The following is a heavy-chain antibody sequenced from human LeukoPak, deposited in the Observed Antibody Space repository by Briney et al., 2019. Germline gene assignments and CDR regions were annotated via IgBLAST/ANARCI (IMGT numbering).Heavy chain of an antibody. Sequence: PGGSLRLSCAASGFTFSSYAMSWVRQAPGKGLEWVGFIRSKAFGATTDYGASVAGRFTVSRDDSKGIAYLQMNSLKTEDTAVYYCTRDCSGSRCYEEMDYWGQGTLVTVSS. CDR1: GFTFSSYA. CDR2: IRSKAFGATT. V-gene: IGHV3-49*04. D-gene: IGHD2-15*01. CDR3: TRDCSGSRCYEEMDY. J-gene: IGHJ4*02.